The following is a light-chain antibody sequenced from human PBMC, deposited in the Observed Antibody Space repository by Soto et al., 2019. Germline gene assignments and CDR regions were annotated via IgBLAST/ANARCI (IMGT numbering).Light chain of an antibody. CDR2: GAS. J-gene: IGKJ3*01. CDR1: QSVSSNY. CDR3: QHYGSSPFT. V-gene: IGKV3-20*01. Sequence: EIVLTQSPATLSLSPGERATLSCRASQSVSSNYLAWYQQKPGQAPRLLVYGASIRATGIPDRFSGSGSGTDLTLTSSRVEPEDFAVYYCQHYGSSPFTFGPGTRVDIK.